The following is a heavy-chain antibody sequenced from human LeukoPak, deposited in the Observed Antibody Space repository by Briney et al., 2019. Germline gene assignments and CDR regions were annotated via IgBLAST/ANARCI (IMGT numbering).Heavy chain of an antibody. Sequence: GESLKISCKGSGYSFTSYWIGWVRQMPGKGLEWMGIIYPGDSDTRYSPSFQGQVTISADKSISTAYLQWSSLKASGTAMYYCARRLPSDYDFWSGSSQGNWFDPWGQGTLVTVSS. D-gene: IGHD3-3*01. J-gene: IGHJ5*02. V-gene: IGHV5-51*01. CDR1: GYSFTSYW. CDR3: ARRLPSDYDFWSGSSQGNWFDP. CDR2: IYPGDSDT.